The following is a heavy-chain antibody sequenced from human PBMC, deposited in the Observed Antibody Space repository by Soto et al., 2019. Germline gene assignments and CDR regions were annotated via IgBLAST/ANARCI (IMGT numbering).Heavy chain of an antibody. CDR3: ARLVREPDDFWSGYYTGVFDY. J-gene: IGHJ4*02. Sequence: ASVKVSCKASGYTFTSYGISWVRQATGQGLEWMGWISAYNGNTNYAQKLQGRVTMTTDTATSTAYMELRSLRSDDTAVYYCARLVREPDDFWSGYYTGVFDYRGQGTLVTVSS. CDR1: GYTFTSYG. D-gene: IGHD3-3*01. CDR2: ISAYNGNT. V-gene: IGHV1-18*04.